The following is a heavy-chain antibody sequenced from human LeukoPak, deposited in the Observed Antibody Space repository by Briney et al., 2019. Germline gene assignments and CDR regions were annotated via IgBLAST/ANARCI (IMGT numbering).Heavy chain of an antibody. J-gene: IGHJ4*02. CDR3: AKDNDGSGWDFGY. CDR2: IRYDGTNK. D-gene: IGHD6-19*01. Sequence: WGSLRLSCAASGFTFSSYGMHWVRQAPGKGLEWVAIIRYDGTNKYFADSVKGRFTISRDNSKNTLYLQMSSLRGEDTAVYYCAKDNDGSGWDFGYWGQGTLVTVSS. CDR1: GFTFSSYG. V-gene: IGHV3-30*02.